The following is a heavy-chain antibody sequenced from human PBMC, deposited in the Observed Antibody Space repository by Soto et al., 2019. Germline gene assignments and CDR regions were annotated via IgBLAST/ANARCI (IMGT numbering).Heavy chain of an antibody. CDR2: ISSGSGTI. CDR3: AKTDYGIDY. CDR1: GFTFSRYN. J-gene: IGHJ4*02. D-gene: IGHD4-17*01. V-gene: IGHV3-48*02. Sequence: EVQLVESGGGLVQPGGSLRLSCEAPGFTFSRYNMKWVRKAPGQGLEWVAYISSGSGTIYYADSVKGRFTISRDNAKNSLYLQMNSLRDEDTAVYYCAKTDYGIDYWGQGTLVTVSS.